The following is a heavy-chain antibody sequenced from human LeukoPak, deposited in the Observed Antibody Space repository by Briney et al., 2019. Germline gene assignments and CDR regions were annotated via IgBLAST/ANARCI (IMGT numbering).Heavy chain of an antibody. CDR2: INPIGGTT. D-gene: IGHD4-11*01. J-gene: IGHJ4*02. CDR3: ARQQGLQNLNFDY. V-gene: IGHV1-46*01. Sequence: ASVKVSCKASGYTYTGYYMHWVRQAPGQGLEWLGIINPIGGTTDYAQKFQGRVTMTRDTSTSTVYMELSSLRSEDTAVYYCARQQGLQNLNFDYWGQGTLVTVSS. CDR1: GYTYTGYY.